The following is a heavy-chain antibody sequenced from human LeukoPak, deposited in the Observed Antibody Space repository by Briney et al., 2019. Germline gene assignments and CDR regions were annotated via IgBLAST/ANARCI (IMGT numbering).Heavy chain of an antibody. CDR2: IYYSGST. J-gene: IGHJ5*02. CDR3: ARGFVSYFDP. CDR1: GGSVSSYY. Sequence: PSETLSLTCTVSGGSVSSYYWSWIRQPPGKGLEWIGYIYYSGSTQYNPSLKSRVTISLDTSKNQFSLKLSSVTAADTAVYYCARGFVSYFDPWGQGTLVTVSS. V-gene: IGHV4-59*02.